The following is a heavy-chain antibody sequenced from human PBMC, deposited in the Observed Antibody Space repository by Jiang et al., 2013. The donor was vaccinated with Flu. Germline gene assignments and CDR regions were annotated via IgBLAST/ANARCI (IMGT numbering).Heavy chain of an antibody. CDR2: T. V-gene: IGHV4-31*02. D-gene: IGHD2-15*01. J-gene: IGHJ4*02. Sequence: TYYNPSLKSRVTISVDTSKNQFSLKLSSVTAADTAVYYCARTSRNIVVVVAATNYYFDYWGQGTLVTVSS. CDR3: ARTSRNIVVVVAATNYYFDY.